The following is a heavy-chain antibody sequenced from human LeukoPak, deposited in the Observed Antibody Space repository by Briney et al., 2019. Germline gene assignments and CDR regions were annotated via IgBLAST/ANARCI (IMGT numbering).Heavy chain of an antibody. D-gene: IGHD5-12*01. CDR3: AKGLYSACDFNPLDY. CDR2: IRYEGSNK. Sequence: GGSLRLSCAASGFTFSTYGMHWVRQAPGKGLEWVAFIRYEGSNKYYADSVKGRFTISRDNSKNTLYLQMNSLRAEDTAVYYCAKGLYSACDFNPLDYWGQGTLVTVSS. V-gene: IGHV3-30*02. J-gene: IGHJ4*02. CDR1: GFTFSTYG.